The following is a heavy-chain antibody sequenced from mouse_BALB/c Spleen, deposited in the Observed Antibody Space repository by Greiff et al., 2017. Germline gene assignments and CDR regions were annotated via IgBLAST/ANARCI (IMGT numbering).Heavy chain of an antibody. V-gene: IGHV1-62-2*01. CDR2: FYPGSGSI. J-gene: IGHJ3*01. CDR1: GYAFSSYW. Sequence: VHLVESGAELVRPGSSVKISCKASGYAFSSYWMNWVKQRSGQGLEWIGWFYPGSGSIKYNEKFKDKATLTADKSSSTVYMELSRLTSEDSAVYFCARHEEALLWGFAYWGQGTLVTVSA. D-gene: IGHD2-10*01. CDR3: ARHEEALLWGFAY.